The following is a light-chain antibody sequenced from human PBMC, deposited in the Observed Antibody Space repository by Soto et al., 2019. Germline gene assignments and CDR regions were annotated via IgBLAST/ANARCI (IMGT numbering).Light chain of an antibody. Sequence: QSALTQPRSVSGSPGQSVTISCTGTSTDVGTYNYVSWYQQHPGKAPKLMIYDVSQRPSGVPDRFSGSKSGNTASLTISGLQAEDESDYSCCSYAGNYTAVFGGGTKVTVL. CDR1: STDVGTYNY. V-gene: IGLV2-11*01. CDR2: DVS. CDR3: CSYAGNYTAV. J-gene: IGLJ2*01.